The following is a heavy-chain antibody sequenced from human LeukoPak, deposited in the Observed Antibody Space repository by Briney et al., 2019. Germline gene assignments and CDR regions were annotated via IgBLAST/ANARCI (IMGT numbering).Heavy chain of an antibody. Sequence: ATVKVSCKASGYTFTSYDINWVRQATGQGLEWMGWMNPNSGNTGYAQKFQGRATMTRNTSISTAYMELSSLRSEDTAVYYCARADIVVVPAATTHYYYYYYMDVWGKGTTVTVSS. CDR2: MNPNSGNT. CDR1: GYTFTSYD. J-gene: IGHJ6*03. CDR3: ARADIVVVPAATTHYYYYYYMDV. V-gene: IGHV1-8*01. D-gene: IGHD2-2*01.